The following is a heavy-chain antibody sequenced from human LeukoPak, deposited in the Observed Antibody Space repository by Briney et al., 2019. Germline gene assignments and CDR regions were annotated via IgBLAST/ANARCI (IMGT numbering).Heavy chain of an antibody. CDR2: INPDGNEK. V-gene: IGHV3-7*01. D-gene: IGHD2-15*01. CDR1: GFTFSIHW. CDR3: ARDYTYCSGSRCYDRFDY. J-gene: IGHJ4*02. Sequence: GGSLRLSCEVSGFTFSIHWMSWVRQAPGKGLEWVAKINPDGNEKYYADSVKGRFTIPRDNAKNSLYLQMNSLTAEDTAVYYCARDYTYCSGSRCYDRFDYWGQGIRVTVSS.